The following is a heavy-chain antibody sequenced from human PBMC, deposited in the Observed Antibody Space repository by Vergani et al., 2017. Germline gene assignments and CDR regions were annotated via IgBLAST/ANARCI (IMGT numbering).Heavy chain of an antibody. CDR3: ARSKIKRWMDV. CDR1: GGSFSGYY. J-gene: IGHJ6*02. V-gene: IGHV4-34*01. Sequence: QVQLQQWGAGLFKPSETLSLTFSVYGGSFSGYYWGWIRQPTGKGLEWIGEINHSGSTNYNPSLKSRVTISVDTTKNQFSLKLSSVTAADTAVYYCARSKIKRWMDVWGQGTTVTVSS. D-gene: IGHD4-11*01. CDR2: INHSGST.